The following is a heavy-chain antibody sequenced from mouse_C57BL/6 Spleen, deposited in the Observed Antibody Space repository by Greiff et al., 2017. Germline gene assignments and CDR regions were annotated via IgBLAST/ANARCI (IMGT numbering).Heavy chain of an antibody. V-gene: IGHV5-17*01. Sequence: EVKLMESGGGLVKPGGSLKLSCAASGFTFSDYGMHWVRQAPEKGLEWVAYISSGSSTIYYADTVKGRFTISRDNAKNTLFLQMTSLRSEDTAMYYCARGAVCGKTYWGQGTLVTVSA. CDR3: ARGAVCGKTY. CDR1: GFTFSDYG. J-gene: IGHJ3*01. D-gene: IGHD1-1*02. CDR2: ISSGSSTI.